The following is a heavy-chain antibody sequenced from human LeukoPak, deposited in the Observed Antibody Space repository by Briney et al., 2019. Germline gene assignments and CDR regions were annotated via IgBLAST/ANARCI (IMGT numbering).Heavy chain of an antibody. CDR1: GFTFSNYA. V-gene: IGHV3-30*04. CDR2: ISYDGSVE. Sequence: PGGSLRLSCAASGFTFSNYAMHWVRQAPGKGLEWVALISYDGSVEKNAASVKGRFTISRDNSKNTLYLQMNSLRTDDTAAYYCARALGSSWDSSLDSWGQGTLVPVSS. CDR3: ARALGSSWDSSLDS. D-gene: IGHD6-13*01. J-gene: IGHJ4*02.